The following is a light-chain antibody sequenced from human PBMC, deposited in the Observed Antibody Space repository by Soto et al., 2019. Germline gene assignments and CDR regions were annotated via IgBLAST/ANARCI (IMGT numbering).Light chain of an antibody. CDR2: GAS. V-gene: IGKV3-20*01. J-gene: IGKJ1*01. CDR3: QQYSSTFWT. Sequence: EIVLTQSPGTLALSPGERATLSCRASQSISSSYLAWYQQKPGQAPRLLVYGASSRATGIPDRFSGSGSGTDFTRTISRLEPEDFALYYCQQYSSTFWTFGQGTKVEIK. CDR1: QSISSSY.